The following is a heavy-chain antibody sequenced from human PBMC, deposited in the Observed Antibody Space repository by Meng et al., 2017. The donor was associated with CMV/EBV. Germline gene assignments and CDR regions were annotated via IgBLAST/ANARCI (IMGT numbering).Heavy chain of an antibody. V-gene: IGHV1-69*01. CDR3: ARGSGAGTTWSYFDY. Sequence: LGRYGAEVEKPWSPVKVSCKDSGDNFSRYAISWVRQAPGQELERMGGIIPIFGTANYAQKFQGRVTITADESTSTAYMELSSLRSEDTAVYYCARGSGAGTTWSYFDYWGQGTLVTVSS. J-gene: IGHJ4*02. CDR2: IIPIFGTA. D-gene: IGHD1-7*01. CDR1: GDNFSRYA.